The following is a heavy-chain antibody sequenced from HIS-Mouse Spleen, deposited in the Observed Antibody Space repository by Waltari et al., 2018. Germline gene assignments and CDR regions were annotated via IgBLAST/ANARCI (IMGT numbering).Heavy chain of an antibody. D-gene: IGHD3-10*01. V-gene: IGHV3-15*01. J-gene: IGHJ3*02. Sequence: EVQLVESGGGLVRPGGSLRLSCAASGFPFSNAWMTWVRQAPGKGLEWVGRIKSKTDGGTTDYAAPVKGRFTISRDDSKNTLYLQMNSLKTEDTAVYYCTTELLWFGELAAFDIWGQGTMVTVSS. CDR3: TTELLWFGELAAFDI. CDR1: GFPFSNAW. CDR2: IKSKTDGGTT.